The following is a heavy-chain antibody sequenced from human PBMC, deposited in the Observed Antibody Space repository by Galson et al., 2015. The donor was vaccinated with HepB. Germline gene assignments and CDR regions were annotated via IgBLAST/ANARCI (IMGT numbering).Heavy chain of an antibody. CDR3: AREKARITIFGVAHGDGMDV. D-gene: IGHD3-3*01. CDR1: GYTFTGYY. Sequence: SVKVSCKASGYTFTGYYMHWVRQAPGQGLEWMGWINPNSGGTNYAQKFQGWVTMTRDTSISTAYMELSRLRSDDTAVYYCAREKARITIFGVAHGDGMDVWGQGTTVTVSS. V-gene: IGHV1-2*04. CDR2: INPNSGGT. J-gene: IGHJ6*02.